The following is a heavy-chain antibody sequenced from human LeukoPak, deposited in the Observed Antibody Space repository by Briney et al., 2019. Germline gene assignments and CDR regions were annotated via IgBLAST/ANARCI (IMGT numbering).Heavy chain of an antibody. CDR1: GFTVSSNS. V-gene: IGHV3-30*02. J-gene: IGHJ4*02. CDR3: AKGSVVAATLNFDY. Sequence: GGSLRLSCTVSGFTVSSNSMSWVRQAPGKGLEWVAFIRYDGSHKWYAESVKGRFTISRDNSKNTLYLQMNSLRAQDTAVYYCAKGSVVAATLNFDYWGQGILVTVSS. D-gene: IGHD2-15*01. CDR2: IRYDGSHK.